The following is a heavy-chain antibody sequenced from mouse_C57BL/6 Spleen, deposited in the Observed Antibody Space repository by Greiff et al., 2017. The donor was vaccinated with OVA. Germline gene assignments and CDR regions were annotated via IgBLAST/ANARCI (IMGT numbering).Heavy chain of an antibody. CDR2: IYPGGGYT. Sequence: VQLQQSGAELVRPGTSVKMSCKASGYTFTNYWIGWAKQRPGHGLEWIGDIYPGGGYTNYNEKFKGKATLTADKSSSTAYMQFSSLTSEDAAIYDCARKEGSSAAWFAYWGQGTLVTVSA. CDR1: GYTFTNYW. J-gene: IGHJ3*01. CDR3: ARKEGSSAAWFAY. V-gene: IGHV1-63*01. D-gene: IGHD1-1*01.